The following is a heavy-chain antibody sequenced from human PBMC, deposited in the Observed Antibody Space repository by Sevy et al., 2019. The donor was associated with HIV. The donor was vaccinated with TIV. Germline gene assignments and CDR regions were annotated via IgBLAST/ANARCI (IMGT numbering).Heavy chain of an antibody. CDR3: ARVPTYYYGSATYFES. CDR1: GYTFASEG. D-gene: IGHD3-10*01. CDR2: IGAYNGNR. V-gene: IGHV1-18*01. Sequence: ASVKVSCKASGYTFASEGVSWVRQAPGQGLEWMGWIGAYNGNRNSAQKFQARVTMTIDTSRSTAYMELRSLGSDDTAVYYCARVPTYYYGSATYFESWGQGTLVTVSS. J-gene: IGHJ4*02.